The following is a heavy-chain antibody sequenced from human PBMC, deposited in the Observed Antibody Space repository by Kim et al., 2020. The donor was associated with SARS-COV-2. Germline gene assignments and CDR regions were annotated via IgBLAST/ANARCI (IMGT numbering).Heavy chain of an antibody. CDR2: IYYSGST. V-gene: IGHV4-39*01. J-gene: IGHJ5*02. CDR3: ARQGYDILTGLGRGNWFDP. CDR1: GGSISSSSYY. D-gene: IGHD3-9*01. Sequence: SETLSLTCTVSGGSISSSSYYWGWIRQPPGKGLEWIGSIYYSGSTYYNPSLKSRVTISVDTSKNQFSLKLSSVTAADTAVYYCARQGYDILTGLGRGNWFDPWGQGTLVTVSS.